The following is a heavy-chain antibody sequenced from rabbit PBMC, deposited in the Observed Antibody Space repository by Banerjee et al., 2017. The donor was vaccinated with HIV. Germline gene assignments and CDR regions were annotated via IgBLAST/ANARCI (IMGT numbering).Heavy chain of an antibody. CDR2: IYTGSGAT. D-gene: IGHD4-1*01. V-gene: IGHV1S43*01. CDR1: GFSFSSNYW. Sequence: QSLEESGGDLVKPEGSLTLTCTASGFSFSSNYWLCWVRQAPGKGLEWIACIYTGSGATYYANWVNGRFTISRSTSLNTVDLQMTSLTAADTATYFCARVTGSVWGVGFGLWGPGTLVTVS. CDR3: ARVTGSVWGVGFGL. J-gene: IGHJ4*01.